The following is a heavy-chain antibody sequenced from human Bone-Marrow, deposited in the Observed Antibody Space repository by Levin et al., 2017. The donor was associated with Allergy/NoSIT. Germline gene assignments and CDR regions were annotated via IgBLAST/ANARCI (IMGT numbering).Heavy chain of an antibody. CDR1: GITFRSYA. J-gene: IGHJ4*02. CDR3: ASGGGWYNHGYTLDY. CDR2: ISYDGTHK. V-gene: IGHV3-30*04. D-gene: IGHD3-16*01. Sequence: GGSLRLSCVVSGITFRSYAMHWVRQTPGKGLEWVAGISYDGTHKDYADSVKGRFTFSRDNSKNTLDLQMNSLRTEDTAVYFCASGGGWYNHGYTLDYWGQGTLVTVSS.